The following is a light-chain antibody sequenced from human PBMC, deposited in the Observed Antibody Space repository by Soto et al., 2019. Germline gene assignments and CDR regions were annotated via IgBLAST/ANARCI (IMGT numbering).Light chain of an antibody. CDR3: KQRSNWPRT. CDR2: DVF. J-gene: IGKJ1*01. CDR1: QTVSRN. Sequence: EIVLTQSPGTLSLSPGERATLSCRASQTVSRNLAWYQQRPGQAQRLLIYDVFTRAAGIQARFSGSGSGTEFTLTIRSLQSEDFAVYYCKQRSNWPRTFGQGTKVDIK. V-gene: IGKV3-15*01.